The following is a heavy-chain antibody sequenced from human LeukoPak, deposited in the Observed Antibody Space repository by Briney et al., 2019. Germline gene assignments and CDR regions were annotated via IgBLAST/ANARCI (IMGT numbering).Heavy chain of an antibody. D-gene: IGHD1-26*01. V-gene: IGHV1-24*01. CDR2: FDPEDGET. CDR1: GYTLTELS. J-gene: IGHJ3*02. Sequence: ASVKVSCKVSGYTLTELSMHWVRQAPGKGLEWMGGFDPEDGETIYAQKFQGRVTMTEDTSTDTAYMELSSLRSEDTAVYYCAKALRRGATYDAFDIWGQGTMVTVSS. CDR3: AKALRRGATYDAFDI.